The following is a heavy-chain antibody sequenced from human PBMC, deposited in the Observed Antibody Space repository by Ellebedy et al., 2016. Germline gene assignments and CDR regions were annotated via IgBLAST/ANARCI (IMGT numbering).Heavy chain of an antibody. J-gene: IGHJ4*02. CDR1: GFTFSDYY. Sequence: GGSLRLXXAASGFTFSDYYMSWIRQAPGKGLEWVSYISSSSSYTNYADSVKGRFTISRDNAKNSLYLQMNSLRAEDTAVYYCARVPFYIAVAGTSLDYWGQGTLVTVSS. CDR2: ISSSSSYT. D-gene: IGHD6-19*01. V-gene: IGHV3-11*05. CDR3: ARVPFYIAVAGTSLDY.